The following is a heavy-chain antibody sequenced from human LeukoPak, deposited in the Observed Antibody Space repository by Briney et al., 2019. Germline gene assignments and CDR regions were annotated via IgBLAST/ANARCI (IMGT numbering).Heavy chain of an antibody. Sequence: SETLSLTCAVYGGSFSGYYWSWIRQPPGKGLEWIGEINHSGSTNYNPSLKSRVTISVDTSKNQFSLKLSSVTAADTAVYYCARQAYSNHHFDYWGQGTLVTVSS. CDR3: ARQAYSNHHFDY. V-gene: IGHV4-34*01. CDR1: GGSFSGYY. D-gene: IGHD4-11*01. CDR2: INHSGST. J-gene: IGHJ4*02.